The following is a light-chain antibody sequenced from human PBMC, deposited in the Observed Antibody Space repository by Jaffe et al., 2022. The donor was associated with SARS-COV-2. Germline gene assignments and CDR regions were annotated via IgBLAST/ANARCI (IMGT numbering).Light chain of an antibody. J-gene: IGLJ1*01. CDR2: EVS. CDR1: SSDVGGYNY. V-gene: IGLV2-8*01. CDR3: GSHAGSNNLI. Sequence: QSALTQPPSASGSPGQSVTISCTGTSSDVGGYNYVSWYQQHPGKAPKLILYEVSKRPSGVPARFSGSKSGNTASLTVSGLQTEDEADYYCGSHAGSNNLIFGTGTKVTVL.